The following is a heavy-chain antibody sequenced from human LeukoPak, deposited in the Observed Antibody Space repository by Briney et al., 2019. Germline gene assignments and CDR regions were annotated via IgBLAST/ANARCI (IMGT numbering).Heavy chain of an antibody. CDR3: ARDLGGWYDY. D-gene: IGHD6-19*01. Sequence: SETLSLTCGVSGYSISSGYYWSWIRPPPGKGLEWIGYIYYSGSTNYNPSLKSRVTISVDTSKNQFSLKLSSVTAADTAVYYCARDLGGWYDYWGQGTLVTVSS. J-gene: IGHJ4*02. CDR2: IYYSGST. CDR1: GYSISSGYY. V-gene: IGHV4-61*01.